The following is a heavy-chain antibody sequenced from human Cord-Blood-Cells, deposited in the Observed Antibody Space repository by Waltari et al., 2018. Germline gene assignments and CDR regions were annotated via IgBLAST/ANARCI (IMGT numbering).Heavy chain of an antibody. CDR1: GGTFSSSA. Sequence: QVQLVQSGAEVKKPGSSVQVSCKASGGTFSSSAIRWVRQAAGQELEWMGRISPNLGIANCAQKFLGRVKITGDKYTSRAYMELSSRTSEDTAVYYCARGAVPAACYYYYYVDVWGKGTTVTVSS. CDR2: ISPNLGIA. CDR3: ARGAVPAACYYYYYVDV. D-gene: IGHD2-2*01. V-gene: IGHV1-69*09. J-gene: IGHJ6*03.